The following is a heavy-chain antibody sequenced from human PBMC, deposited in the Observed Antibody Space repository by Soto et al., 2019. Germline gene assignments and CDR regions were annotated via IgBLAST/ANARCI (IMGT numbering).Heavy chain of an antibody. CDR3: ARDTSWGDAFDI. Sequence: QVQLVESGGGVVQPGRSLRLSCAASGFTFSSYGMHWVRQAPGKGLEWVAVIWYDGSNKYYADSVKGRFTISRDNSKNTLYLQMNSLRAEDTAVYYCARDTSWGDAFDIWGQGTMVTVSS. CDR1: GFTFSSYG. CDR2: IWYDGSNK. V-gene: IGHV3-33*01. J-gene: IGHJ3*02. D-gene: IGHD7-27*01.